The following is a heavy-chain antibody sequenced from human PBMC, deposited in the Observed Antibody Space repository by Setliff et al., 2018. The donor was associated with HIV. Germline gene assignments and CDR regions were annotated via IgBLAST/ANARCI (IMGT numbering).Heavy chain of an antibody. D-gene: IGHD4-17*01. Sequence: RGESLKISCRASDYTFTSYRIAWVRQRPGKGLEWMGIIYPGDFDTRYSPSFEGQVVISADKSISTAYLHWNNLRASDTAIYYCARNYGEPDWHFDLWGRGTLVTVSS. CDR1: DYTFTSYR. V-gene: IGHV5-51*01. CDR2: IYPGDFDT. J-gene: IGHJ2*01. CDR3: ARNYGEPDWHFDL.